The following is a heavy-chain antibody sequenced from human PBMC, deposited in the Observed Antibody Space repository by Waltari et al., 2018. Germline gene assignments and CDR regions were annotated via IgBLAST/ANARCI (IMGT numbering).Heavy chain of an antibody. Sequence: QVQLVESGGGVVQPGRSLRLSCAASGFTFSSSGMHWVRQAPGKGLEWVAVIWYDGSNKYYADSVKGRFTISRDNSKNTLYLQMNSLRAEDTAVYYCARDRVAVAGTLDYWGQGTLVTVSS. CDR1: GFTFSSSG. CDR3: ARDRVAVAGTLDY. D-gene: IGHD6-19*01. J-gene: IGHJ4*02. CDR2: IWYDGSNK. V-gene: IGHV3-33*01.